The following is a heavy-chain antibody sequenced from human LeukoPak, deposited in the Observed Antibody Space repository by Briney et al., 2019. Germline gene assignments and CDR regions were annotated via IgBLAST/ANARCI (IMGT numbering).Heavy chain of an antibody. CDR3: ARHWSGTGPYYDFWSGYYNLPPVDY. CDR2: VHDSAGT. J-gene: IGHJ4*02. V-gene: IGHV4-59*08. D-gene: IGHD3-3*01. Sequence: SETLSLTCTVSGGSINKYYWSWIRQSPGKGLEWLGYVHDSAGTIYNPSLKSRVTISVDTSKNQFSLKLSSVTAADTAVYYCARHWSGTGPYYDFWSGYYNLPPVDYWGQGTLVTVSS. CDR1: GGSINKYY.